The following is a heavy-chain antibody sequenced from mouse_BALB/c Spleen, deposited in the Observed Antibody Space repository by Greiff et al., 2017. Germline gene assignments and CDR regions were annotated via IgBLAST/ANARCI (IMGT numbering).Heavy chain of an antibody. V-gene: IGHV1S22*01. Sequence: LKQPGSELVRPGASVKLSCKASGYTFTSYWMHWVKQRPGQGLEWIGNIYPGSGSTNYDEKFKSKATLTVDTSSSTAYMQLSSLTSEDSAVYYCTREGYYGGFAYWGQGTLVTVSA. CDR2: IYPGSGST. CDR3: TREGYYGGFAY. J-gene: IGHJ3*01. D-gene: IGHD1-1*01. CDR1: GYTFTSYW.